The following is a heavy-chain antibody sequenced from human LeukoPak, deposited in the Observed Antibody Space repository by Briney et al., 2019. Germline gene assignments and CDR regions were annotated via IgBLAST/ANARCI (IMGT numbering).Heavy chain of an antibody. J-gene: IGHJ4*02. D-gene: IGHD4-17*01. CDR3: ARRAGEYSHPYDY. CDR2: IYSGGNT. Sequence: GGSLRLSCAASGFMFEDYSMHWVRQGPGKGLEGVSFIYSGGNTHYSDSVKGRFTISRDNSKNTLYLQMNSLRAEDTAVYYCARRAGEYSHPYDYWGQGTLVTVSS. CDR1: GFMFEDYS. V-gene: IGHV3-53*01.